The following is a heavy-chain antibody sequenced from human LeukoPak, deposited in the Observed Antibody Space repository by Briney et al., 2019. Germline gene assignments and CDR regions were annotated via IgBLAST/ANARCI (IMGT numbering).Heavy chain of an antibody. CDR3: ARVLYSYGSNYFDY. J-gene: IGHJ4*02. CDR2: ISSSSTI. V-gene: IGHV3-48*01. CDR1: GFTFSSYS. D-gene: IGHD5-18*01. Sequence: AGGSLRLSCAASGFTFSSYSMNWVRQAPGKGLEWVSYISSSSTIYYADSVKGRFTISRDNAKNSLYLQMNSLRAEDTAVYYCARVLYSYGSNYFDYWGQGTLVTVSS.